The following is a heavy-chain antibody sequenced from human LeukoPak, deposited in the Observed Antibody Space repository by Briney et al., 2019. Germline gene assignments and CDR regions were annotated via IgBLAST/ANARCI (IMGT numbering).Heavy chain of an antibody. Sequence: SGPTLVKHTQTLTLTCTFSGFSLNTGDVGVGWIRQPPGKALEWLALISRDDDQRYSPSLKNRLTITKDTSKNQVVLTMTNMDPVDTATYYCAHTGSPHGDDWFDPWGQGTLVTVSS. D-gene: IGHD7-27*01. CDR2: ISRDDDQ. V-gene: IGHV2-5*02. CDR3: AHTGSPHGDDWFDP. J-gene: IGHJ5*02. CDR1: GFSLNTGDVG.